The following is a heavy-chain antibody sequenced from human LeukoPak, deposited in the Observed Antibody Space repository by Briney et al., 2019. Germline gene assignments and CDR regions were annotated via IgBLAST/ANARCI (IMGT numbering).Heavy chain of an antibody. CDR1: GGSFSGYY. V-gene: IGHV4-34*01. D-gene: IGHD3-3*01. Sequence: SETLSLTCAVYGGSFSGYYWSWIRQPPGKGQEWIGEINHSGSTNYNPSLKSRVTISVDTSKNQFSLKLSSVTAADTAVYYCARVRRITIFGVVIMGRWFDPWGQGTLVTVSS. CDR3: ARVRRITIFGVVIMGRWFDP. J-gene: IGHJ5*02. CDR2: INHSGST.